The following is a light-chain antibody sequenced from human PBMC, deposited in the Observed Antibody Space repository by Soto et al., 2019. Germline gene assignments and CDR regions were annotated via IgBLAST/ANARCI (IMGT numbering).Light chain of an antibody. CDR3: SSYTTSSTLE. CDR1: SSDIGAYNY. J-gene: IGLJ2*01. V-gene: IGLV2-14*01. CDR2: GVT. Sequence: QSALTQPASVSGSPGQSITISCTGTSSDIGAYNYVSWYQQHPGKTPKLMIYGVTNRPLGVSNRFSGSKSGSTASLTISGLQAEDEADYYCSSYTTSSTLEFGGGTKVTVL.